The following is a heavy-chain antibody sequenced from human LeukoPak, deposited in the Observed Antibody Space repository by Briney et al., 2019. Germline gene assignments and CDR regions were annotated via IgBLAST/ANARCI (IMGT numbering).Heavy chain of an antibody. CDR3: ARVTSYYDYVWGSYRYIAVLDY. D-gene: IGHD3-16*02. CDR2: INHSGST. CDR1: GGSFSGYY. V-gene: IGHV4-34*01. J-gene: IGHJ4*02. Sequence: SETLSLTCAVYGGSFSGYYWSWIRQPPGKGLEWIGEINHSGSTNYNPSLKSRVTISVDTSKNQFSLKLSSVTAADTAVYYRARVTSYYDYVWGSYRYIAVLDYWGQGTLVTVSS.